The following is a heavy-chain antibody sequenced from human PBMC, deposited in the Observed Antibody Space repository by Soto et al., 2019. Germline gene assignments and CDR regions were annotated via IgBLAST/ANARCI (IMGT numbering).Heavy chain of an antibody. Sequence: EVQLLESGGGLVQPGGSLRLSCAASGFTFSSYAMRWVRQAPGKGLEWVSAISGSGGSTYYADSVKGRFTISRDNSKNTLSLQMSRLRGEDTAVYYGARRGSGSYYDYWGQGTLVTVSS. D-gene: IGHD1-26*01. CDR1: GFTFSSYA. J-gene: IGHJ4*02. CDR3: ARRGSGSYYDY. CDR2: ISGSGGST. V-gene: IGHV3-23*01.